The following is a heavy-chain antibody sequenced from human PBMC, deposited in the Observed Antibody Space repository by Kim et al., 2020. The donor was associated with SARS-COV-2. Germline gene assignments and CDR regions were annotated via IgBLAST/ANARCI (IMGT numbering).Heavy chain of an antibody. V-gene: IGHV4-34*01. D-gene: IGHD3-3*01. Sequence: SETLSLTCAVYGGSFSGYYWSWIRQPPGKGLEWIGEINHSGSTNYNPSLKSRVTISVDTSKNQFSLKLSSVTAADTAGYYCARGGPDFWSGYYWGTLHSSTDNWFDPWGQGTLVTVSS. CDR2: INHSGST. J-gene: IGHJ5*02. CDR3: ARGGPDFWSGYYWGTLHSSTDNWFDP. CDR1: GGSFSGYY.